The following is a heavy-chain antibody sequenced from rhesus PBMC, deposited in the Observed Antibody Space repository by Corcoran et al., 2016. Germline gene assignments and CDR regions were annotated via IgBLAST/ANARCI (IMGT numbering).Heavy chain of an antibody. J-gene: IGHJ4*01. CDR1: GGSISRSY. V-gene: IGHV4S11*01. D-gene: IGHD5-42*01. CDR2: IDSSGST. Sequence: QVQLQESGPGLVMPSETLSLTCAVSGGSISRSYWRWIRQAPGKGLEWIGRIDSSGSTYYNPSLKSRVTLSVDTSKNQLSLKLSSVTAADTAVYYCARWAGGFDYWGQGVLVTVSS. CDR3: ARWAGGFDY.